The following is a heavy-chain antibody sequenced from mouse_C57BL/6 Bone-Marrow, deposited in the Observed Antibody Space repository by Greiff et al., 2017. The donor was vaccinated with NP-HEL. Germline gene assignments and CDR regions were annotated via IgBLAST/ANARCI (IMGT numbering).Heavy chain of an antibody. CDR1: GFSLTSYG. CDR2: IWSGGST. CDR3: ARDTY. V-gene: IGHV2-2*01. J-gene: IGHJ3*01. Sequence: VKLQESGPGLVQPSQSLSITCTVSGFSLTSYGVHWVRQSPGKGLEWLGVIWSGGSTDYNAAFISRLSISKDNSKSQVFFKMNSLQADDTAINYCARDTYWGQGTLVTVSA.